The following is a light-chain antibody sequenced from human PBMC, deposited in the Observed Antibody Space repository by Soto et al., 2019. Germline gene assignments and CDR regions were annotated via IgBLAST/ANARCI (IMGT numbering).Light chain of an antibody. CDR2: GAS. Sequence: EIVLTQSPGTLSLSPGERATLSCRASQSVSNNLAWYQQKPGQAPRLLMYGASIRITGIPDRFSGSGSGTDFTLTISRLEPEDVAVYYCQHYGSSLWTFGHGTKVDIK. V-gene: IGKV3-20*01. J-gene: IGKJ1*01. CDR1: QSVSNN. CDR3: QHYGSSLWT.